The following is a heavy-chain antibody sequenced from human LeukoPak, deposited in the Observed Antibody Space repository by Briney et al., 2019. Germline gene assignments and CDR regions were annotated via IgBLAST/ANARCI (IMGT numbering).Heavy chain of an antibody. CDR1: GITLSNYG. V-gene: IGHV3-23*01. CDR3: AKRGVVIRVILVGFHKEANYFDS. Sequence: PGGSLRLSCAVSGITLSNYGMSWVRQAPGKGLEWVAGTSGSGGRTNYADSVKGRFTISRDNPKNTLYLQMNSLRAEDTAVYFCAKRGVVIRVILVGFHKEANYFDSWGQGVLVTVSS. D-gene: IGHD3-22*01. J-gene: IGHJ4*02. CDR2: TSGSGGRT.